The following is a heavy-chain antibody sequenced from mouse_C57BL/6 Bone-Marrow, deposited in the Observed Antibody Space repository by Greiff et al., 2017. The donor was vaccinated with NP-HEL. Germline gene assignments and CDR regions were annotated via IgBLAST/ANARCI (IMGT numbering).Heavy chain of an antibody. CDR3: AREFYYGSSDGYFDV. D-gene: IGHD1-1*01. Sequence: EVQLQQSVAELVRPGASVKLSCTASGFNIKNTYMHWVKQRPEQGLEWIGRIDPANGNTNYAPKFQGKATLTADTSSNTAYLQLSSLTSEDTAIYYCAREFYYGSSDGYFDVWGTGTTVTVSS. CDR1: GFNIKNTY. V-gene: IGHV14-3*01. J-gene: IGHJ1*03. CDR2: IDPANGNT.